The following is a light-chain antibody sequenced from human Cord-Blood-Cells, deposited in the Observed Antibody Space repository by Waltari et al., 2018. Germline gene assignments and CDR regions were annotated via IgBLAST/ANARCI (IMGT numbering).Light chain of an antibody. CDR1: QSLLHSDGKTY. CDR2: EVS. V-gene: IGKV2-29*02. Sequence: DIVMTQTPLSLSVTPGQPASISCKSSQSLLHSDGKTYLYWYLQKPGQSPQLLIYEVSSRLAGVPDRFSGSGSGTDFTRKISRVEAEDVGVYYCMQGIHRPSVYMYTFGQGTKLEIK. CDR3: MQGIHRPSVYMYT. J-gene: IGKJ2*01.